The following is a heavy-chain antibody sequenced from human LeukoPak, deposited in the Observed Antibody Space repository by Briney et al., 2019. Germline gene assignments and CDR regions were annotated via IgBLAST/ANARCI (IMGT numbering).Heavy chain of an antibody. D-gene: IGHD6-6*01. Sequence: PSETLSLTCADYGGSFSGYYWSWIRQPPGKGLEWIGEINHSGSTNYNPSLKGRVTISVDTSKNQFSLKLSSVTAADTAVYYCARQAARGFDYWGQGTLVTVSS. V-gene: IGHV4-34*01. J-gene: IGHJ4*02. CDR3: ARQAARGFDY. CDR2: INHSGST. CDR1: GGSFSGYY.